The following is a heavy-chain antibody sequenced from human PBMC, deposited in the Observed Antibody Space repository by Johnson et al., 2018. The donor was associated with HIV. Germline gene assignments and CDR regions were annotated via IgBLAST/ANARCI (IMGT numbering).Heavy chain of an antibody. CDR2: ISWNSGSI. Sequence: QVHLVESGGGVVQPGGSLRLSCAASGFTFSSYGMHWVRQAPGKGLEWVSGISWNSGSIGYADSVKGRFTISRDNAKNSLYLQMNSLRAEDTAVYYCARGGQWGATDGFDIWGQGTMVTVSS. CDR1: GFTFSSYG. J-gene: IGHJ3*02. V-gene: IGHV3-NL1*01. D-gene: IGHD6-19*01. CDR3: ARGGQWGATDGFDI.